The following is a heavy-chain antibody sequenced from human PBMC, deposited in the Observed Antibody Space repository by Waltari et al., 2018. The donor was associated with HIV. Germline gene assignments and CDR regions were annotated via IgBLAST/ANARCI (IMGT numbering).Heavy chain of an antibody. CDR3: ARDNKYASGLPDS. Sequence: QVQLQESGPGLVKPSETLSLTCTVSGGSLSSYYWSWNRQPPGKGLEWIGYINYSGSTAYNPSLKSRVSISVDTSKNQFSLKLSSVTAADTAVYYCARDNKYASGLPDSWGQGTLVTVSS. V-gene: IGHV4-59*01. CDR2: INYSGST. D-gene: IGHD3-10*01. CDR1: GGSLSSYY. J-gene: IGHJ4*02.